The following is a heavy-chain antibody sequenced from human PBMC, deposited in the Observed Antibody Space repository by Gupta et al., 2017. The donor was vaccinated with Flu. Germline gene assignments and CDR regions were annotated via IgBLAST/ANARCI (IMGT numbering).Heavy chain of an antibody. V-gene: IGHV3-23*01. Sequence: EVQLLESGGGLVQPGGSLRLSCAASGFTFSSYAMSWVRQAPGKGLEWVSAISGSGGSTYYADSEKGRFTISRDNSKNTLYLQMNSLRAEDTAVYYCAKDPTRITMIVALYYFDYWGQGTLVTVSS. CDR1: GFTFSSYA. D-gene: IGHD3-22*01. CDR3: AKDPTRITMIVALYYFDY. J-gene: IGHJ4*02. CDR2: ISGSGGST.